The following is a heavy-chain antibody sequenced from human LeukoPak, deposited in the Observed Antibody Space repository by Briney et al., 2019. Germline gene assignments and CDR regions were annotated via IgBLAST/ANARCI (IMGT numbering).Heavy chain of an antibody. V-gene: IGHV4-4*07. CDR1: GGSISSYY. Sequence: KASETLSLTCAVSGGSISSYYWSWIRQPPGKGLEWIGRIYTSGSTNYNPSLKSRVTMSVDTSKNQFSLKLSSVTAADTAVYYCARGLLSAASWFDPWGQGTLVTVSS. D-gene: IGHD1-26*01. CDR3: ARGLLSAASWFDP. CDR2: IYTSGST. J-gene: IGHJ5*02.